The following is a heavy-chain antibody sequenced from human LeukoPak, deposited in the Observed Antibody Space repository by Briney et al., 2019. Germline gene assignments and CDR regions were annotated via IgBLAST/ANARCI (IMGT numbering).Heavy chain of an antibody. V-gene: IGHV1-69*05. CDR3: ARGPSGSGHYYYMDV. J-gene: IGHJ6*03. CDR2: IIPIFGTA. CDR1: GGTFSSYA. Sequence: SVKVSCKASGGTFSSYAISWVRQAPGQGLEWMGRIIPIFGTANYAQKFQGRATITTDESTSTAYMELSSLRSEDTAVYYCARGPSGSGHYYYMDVWGKGTTVTVSS. D-gene: IGHD5-12*01.